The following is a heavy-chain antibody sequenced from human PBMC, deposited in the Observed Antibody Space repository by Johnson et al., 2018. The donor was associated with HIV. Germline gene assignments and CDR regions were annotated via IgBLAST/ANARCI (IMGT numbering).Heavy chain of an antibody. CDR2: ITGSGTTI. V-gene: IGHV3-11*04. CDR3: ARAIGNWDAFDI. J-gene: IGHJ3*02. CDR1: GFTFSDYY. Sequence: QVQLVESGGGLVKPGGSLRLSCAASGFTFSDYYMSWIRQAPGKGLEWVSYITGSGTTIYYADSVRGRFTISRDNSKNTLYLQMNSLRAEDTAVYYCARAIGNWDAFDIWGQGTMVTVSS. D-gene: IGHD7-27*01.